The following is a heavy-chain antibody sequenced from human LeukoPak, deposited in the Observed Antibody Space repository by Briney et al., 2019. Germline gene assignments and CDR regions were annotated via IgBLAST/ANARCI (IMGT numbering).Heavy chain of an antibody. V-gene: IGHV7-4-1*02. CDR2: INTNTGDP. Sequence: ASVKVSCKASGYTFTSYYMHWVRQAPGQGLEWMGWINTNTGDPTYAQGFTGRFVFSLDTSVSTAYLQISSLKAEDTAVYYCARNYLFIGWLRLFILDYWGQGTLVTVSS. CDR1: GYTFTSYY. CDR3: ARNYLFIGWLRLFILDY. J-gene: IGHJ4*02. D-gene: IGHD5-12*01.